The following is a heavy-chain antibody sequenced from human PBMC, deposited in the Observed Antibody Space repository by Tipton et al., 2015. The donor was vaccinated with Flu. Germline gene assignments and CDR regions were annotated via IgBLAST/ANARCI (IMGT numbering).Heavy chain of an antibody. J-gene: IGHJ6*02. Sequence: LRLSCAVYGGSFSGYYWSWIRQPPGKGLEWIGEINHSGSTNYNPSPKSRVTISVDTSKNQFSLKLSSVTAADTAVYYCARGQSYYYYYYGMDVWGQGTTVTVSS. CDR2: INHSGST. D-gene: IGHD3-16*02. CDR1: GGSFSGYY. CDR3: ARGQSYYYYYYGMDV. V-gene: IGHV4-34*01.